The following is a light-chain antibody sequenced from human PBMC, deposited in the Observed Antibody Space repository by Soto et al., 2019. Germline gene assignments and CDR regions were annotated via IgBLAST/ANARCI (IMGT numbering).Light chain of an antibody. CDR2: STD. CDR1: SGSVSTSYY. Sequence: QAVVTQEPSFSVSPGGTVTLTCGLSSGSVSTSYYPSWYQQTPGQAPRTLIYSTDSRSSGVPDRFSGSILGNKAALTITGAHAEDDSDYYCVLYMGSGISVFGGGTKVTVL. CDR3: VLYMGSGISV. V-gene: IGLV8-61*01. J-gene: IGLJ2*01.